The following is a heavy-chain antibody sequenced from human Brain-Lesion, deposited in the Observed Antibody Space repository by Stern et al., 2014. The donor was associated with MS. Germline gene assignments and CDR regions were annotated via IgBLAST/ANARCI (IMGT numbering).Heavy chain of an antibody. D-gene: IGHD2-2*01. Sequence: EVQLVESGGGLVTPGGSLRLSCEASGFTFNSYSMHWVRQAPGKGLEWVSSISVGTGYIFCADSGNGLFPISRDNAKNSLFLQMNTLRAEDTGVYYCARVDCSGTNCFYYYYGMDVWGQGTTVTVSS. CDR2: ISVGTGYI. J-gene: IGHJ6*02. CDR3: ARVDCSGTNCFYYYYGMDV. V-gene: IGHV3-21*01. CDR1: GFTFNSYS.